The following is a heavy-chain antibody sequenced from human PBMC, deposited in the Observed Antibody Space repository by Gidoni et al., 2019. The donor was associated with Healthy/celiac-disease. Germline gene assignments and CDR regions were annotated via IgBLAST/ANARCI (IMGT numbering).Heavy chain of an antibody. CDR2: IYYSGST. CDR1: GGSISSSSYY. J-gene: IGHJ4*02. V-gene: IGHV4-39*01. Sequence: QLQLQESGPGLVKPSETLSLTCTVSGGSISSSSYYWGWIRQPPGKGLEWIGSIYYSGSTYYNPSLKSRVTISVDTSKNQFSLKLSSVTAADTAVYYCARHLIVSTAMVYYFDYWGQGTLVTVSS. D-gene: IGHD5-18*01. CDR3: ARHLIVSTAMVYYFDY.